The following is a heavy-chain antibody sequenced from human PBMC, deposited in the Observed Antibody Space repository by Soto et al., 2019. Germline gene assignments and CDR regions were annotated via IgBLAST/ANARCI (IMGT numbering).Heavy chain of an antibody. Sequence: SVKVSCKASGGTFSSYAISWVRQAPGQGLEWMGGIIPIFGTANYAQKFQGRATITADESTSTAYMELSSLRSEDTAVYYCARGPSDDSGSSPYDYCGEVNMVTVCS. V-gene: IGHV1-69*13. D-gene: IGHD1-26*01. J-gene: IGHJ4*02. CDR1: GGTFSSYA. CDR3: ARGPSDDSGSSPYDY. CDR2: IIPIFGTA.